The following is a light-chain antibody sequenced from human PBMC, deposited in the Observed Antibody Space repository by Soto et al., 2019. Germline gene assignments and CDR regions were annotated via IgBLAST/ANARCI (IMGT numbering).Light chain of an antibody. CDR1: QSVTSSY. J-gene: IGKJ4*01. V-gene: IGKV3-20*01. CDR3: QQYSTSRLT. Sequence: EIVLTQSPGTPSLSPGERATLSCRASQSVTSSYLAWYQQKPGQAPRLLISGASSRATGIPDRFSGSGSGTDFTLTISRLEPEDFAVYYCQQYSTSRLTFGGGTKVEIK. CDR2: GAS.